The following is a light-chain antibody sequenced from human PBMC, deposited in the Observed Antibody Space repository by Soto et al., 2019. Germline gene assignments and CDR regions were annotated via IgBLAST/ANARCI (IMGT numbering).Light chain of an antibody. CDR3: QQYNDWPQT. Sequence: EIVMTQSPGTLSLSPGERATLSCRASQSVSTNLAWYQQIPGQAPRLLIYGASTRATGIPARFSGSGSGTEFTLAISSLQSEDFAVYYCQQYNDWPQTFGLWTKVDIK. V-gene: IGKV3-15*01. CDR2: GAS. CDR1: QSVSTN. J-gene: IGKJ1*01.